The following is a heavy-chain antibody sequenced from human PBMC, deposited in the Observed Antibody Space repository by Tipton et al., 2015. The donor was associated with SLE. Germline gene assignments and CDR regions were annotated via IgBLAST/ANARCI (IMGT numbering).Heavy chain of an antibody. CDR3: ARTTDYSRSDDAFDV. CDR2: INHSGDT. CDR1: GGSLSGYY. J-gene: IGHJ3*01. D-gene: IGHD6-6*01. V-gene: IGHV4-34*01. Sequence: TLSLTCTVYGGSLSGYYWSWVRQPPGKGLEWIGEINHSGDTKNSPSLKSRVTISLDTSKNQLSLNLTSVTAADTALYYCARTTDYSRSDDAFDVWGQGTMVTVSS.